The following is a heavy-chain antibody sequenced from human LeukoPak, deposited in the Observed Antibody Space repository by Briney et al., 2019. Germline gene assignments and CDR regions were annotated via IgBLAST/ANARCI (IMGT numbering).Heavy chain of an antibody. CDR2: ISSSSSYI. D-gene: IGHD1-1*01. J-gene: IGHJ4*02. Sequence: PGGSLRLSCAASGFTFSSYSMNWVRQAPGKGLEWVSSISSSSSYIYYADSVKGRFTISRDNAKNSLYLQMNSLRAEDTAVYYCARAWTLQSGTTSDYWGQGTLVTVSS. V-gene: IGHV3-21*01. CDR1: GFTFSSYS. CDR3: ARAWTLQSGTTSDY.